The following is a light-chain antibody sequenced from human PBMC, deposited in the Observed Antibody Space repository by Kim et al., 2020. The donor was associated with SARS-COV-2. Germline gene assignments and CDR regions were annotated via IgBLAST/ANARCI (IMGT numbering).Light chain of an antibody. CDR2: RDS. V-gene: IGLV3-9*01. CDR1: NIGRKK. CDR3: QVWDSSTVV. J-gene: IGLJ2*01. Sequence: VALGKRARINCGGNNIGRKKVHGDEQKPVQAPGLVTYRDSNRPSGIPERFSGSNSGNTATLTISRAQAGDEADYYCQVWDSSTVVCGGGTQLTVL.